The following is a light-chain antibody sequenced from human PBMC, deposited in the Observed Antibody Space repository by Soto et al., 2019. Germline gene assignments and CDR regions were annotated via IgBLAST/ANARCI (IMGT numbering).Light chain of an antibody. Sequence: QSALTQPASVSGAPGQSITISCTGTSSDVGGYNYGSWYQQHPGKAPKLMIYEVSNRPSGVSNRFSGSKSGNTASLTISGLQAEDEADYYCSSFTSSSTVVFGTGTQLTVL. CDR2: EVS. CDR3: SSFTSSSTVV. CDR1: SSDVGGYNY. J-gene: IGLJ1*01. V-gene: IGLV2-14*01.